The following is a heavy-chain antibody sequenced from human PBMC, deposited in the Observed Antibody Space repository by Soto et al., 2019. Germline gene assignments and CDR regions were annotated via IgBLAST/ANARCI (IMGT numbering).Heavy chain of an antibody. CDR1: GYTLTELS. J-gene: IGHJ4*02. Sequence: DSVQVSCKVSGYTLTELSMHWVRQAPGKGLEWMGGFDPEDGETIYAQKFQGRVTMTEDTSTDTAYMELSSLRSEDTAVYYCARVSGRYCSSTSCYPFGYWGQGNLVTVSS. CDR2: FDPEDGET. CDR3: ARVSGRYCSSTSCYPFGY. V-gene: IGHV1-24*01. D-gene: IGHD2-2*01.